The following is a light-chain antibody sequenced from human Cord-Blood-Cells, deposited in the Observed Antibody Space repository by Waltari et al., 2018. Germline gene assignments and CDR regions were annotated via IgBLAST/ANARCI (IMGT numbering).Light chain of an antibody. Sequence: EIVITHSPATLTLFPGDRPNPTCRASQSVSSNLAWYQQKPGQAPRLLIYGASTRATGIPARFSGSGSGTEFTLTISSLQSEDFGVYYCQQYNNWPPLTFGGGTKVEIK. CDR2: GAS. J-gene: IGKJ4*01. CDR3: QQYNNWPPLT. V-gene: IGKV3-15*01. CDR1: QSVSSN.